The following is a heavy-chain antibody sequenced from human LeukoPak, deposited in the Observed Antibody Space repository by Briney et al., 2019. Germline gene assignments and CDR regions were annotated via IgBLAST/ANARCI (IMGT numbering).Heavy chain of an antibody. V-gene: IGHV4-59*01. Sequence: SETLSLTCTVSGGSISSYYWSWIRQPPGKGLEWIGYIYYSGSTNYNPSLKSRVTISVDTSKNQFSLKLSSVTAADTAVYYCARDHEVRFGEFGYHYGMDVWGQGTTVTVSS. D-gene: IGHD3-10*01. J-gene: IGHJ6*02. CDR1: GGSISSYY. CDR3: ARDHEVRFGEFGYHYGMDV. CDR2: IYYSGST.